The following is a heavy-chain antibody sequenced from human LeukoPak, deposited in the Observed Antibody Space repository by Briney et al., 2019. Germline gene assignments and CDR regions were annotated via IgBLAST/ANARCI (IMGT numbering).Heavy chain of an antibody. CDR3: ARAFYSSSWYHKEDFFDY. J-gene: IGHJ4*02. V-gene: IGHV4-39*07. D-gene: IGHD6-13*01. CDR1: GGSISSGDYY. Sequence: PSQTLSLTCTVSGGSISSGDYYWSWIRQPLGKGLEWIGSIYHSGSTYYKPSLQSRVTISVDTSKNQFSLKLSSVTAADTAVYYCARAFYSSSWYHKEDFFDYWGQGTPVTVSS. CDR2: IYHSGST.